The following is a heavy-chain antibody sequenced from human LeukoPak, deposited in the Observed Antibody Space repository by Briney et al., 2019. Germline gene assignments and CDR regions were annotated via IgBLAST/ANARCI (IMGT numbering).Heavy chain of an antibody. CDR3: ARGGGHYGSGNYRYYFDY. CDR2: ICSGGST. Sequence: PGGSLRLSCAASGFTVSSNYMSWVRQAPGKGLEWVSVICSGGSTYYADSVKGRFTISRDNSKNTLYLQMNSLRAEDTAVYYCARGGGHYGSGNYRYYFDYWGQGTLVTVSS. V-gene: IGHV3-53*01. J-gene: IGHJ4*02. CDR1: GFTVSSNY. D-gene: IGHD3-10*01.